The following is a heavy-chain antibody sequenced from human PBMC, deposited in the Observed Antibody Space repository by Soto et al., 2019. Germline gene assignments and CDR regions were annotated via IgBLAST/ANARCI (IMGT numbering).Heavy chain of an antibody. Sequence: SPTLSLTCAISGDSVSSNSATWNWIRQSPSRGLEWLGRTYYRAKWYNDYAVSVKSRITINPDTSKNQRSLQLNSVTPEDTAVYYCARDRYANGHFDYWGQGTLVTVSS. V-gene: IGHV6-1*01. CDR2: TYYRAKWYN. J-gene: IGHJ4*02. CDR1: GDSVSSNSAT. CDR3: ARDRYANGHFDY. D-gene: IGHD2-2*01.